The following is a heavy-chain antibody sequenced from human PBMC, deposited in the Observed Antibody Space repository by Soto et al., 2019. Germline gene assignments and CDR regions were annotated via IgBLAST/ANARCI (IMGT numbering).Heavy chain of an antibody. J-gene: IGHJ4*02. CDR1: GFTFSNHG. Sequence: QVQLVESGGGVVQPGRSLRLSCAASGFTFSNHGMHWVRQAPGKGLEWVARIYYDGSSEFYADSVKGRFTISRDSYKNTMYLQMNSLRAEDTAVYYCARGRGSGSFYQLDYWGQGTLVTVSP. CDR2: IYYDGSSE. D-gene: IGHD1-26*01. CDR3: ARGRGSGSFYQLDY. V-gene: IGHV3-33*01.